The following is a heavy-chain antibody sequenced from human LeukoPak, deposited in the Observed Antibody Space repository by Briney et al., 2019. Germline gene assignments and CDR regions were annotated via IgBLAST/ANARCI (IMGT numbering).Heavy chain of an antibody. CDR3: ARSAITMVRGVIRTTKYYMDV. D-gene: IGHD3-10*01. J-gene: IGHJ6*03. CDR1: GGTFSSYS. CDR2: IVPIFGTA. V-gene: IGHV1-69*05. Sequence: GASVRVSCKASGGTFSSYSHSWVRQAPGQGLEWMGGIVPIFGTADYVQKFQGRATITTDDAASTVYLELTGLTSDDTAVYYCARSAITMVRGVIRTTKYYMDVWGKGTTVDVSS.